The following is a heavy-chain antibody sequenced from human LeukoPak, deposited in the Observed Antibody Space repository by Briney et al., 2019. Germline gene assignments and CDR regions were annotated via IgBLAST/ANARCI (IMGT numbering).Heavy chain of an antibody. D-gene: IGHD1/OR15-1a*01. CDR2: LHYSGST. V-gene: IGHV4-59*08. J-gene: IGHJ4*02. CDR3: ARSIAGTRSKFDY. CDR1: GGSLSNYY. Sequence: PSQSLSLTCTVSGGSLSNYYWSWIRRPPGEGLEWIAYLHYSGSTNYNPSLKSRVTASVDTSKNQFSLKLSTVTAADTAVYYCARSIAGTRSKFDYWGQGTLVTVSS.